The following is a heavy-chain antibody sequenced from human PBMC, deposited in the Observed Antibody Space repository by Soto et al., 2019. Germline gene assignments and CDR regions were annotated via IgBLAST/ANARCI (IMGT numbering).Heavy chain of an antibody. CDR1: GGSISSGSYY. V-gene: IGHV4-39*01. D-gene: IGHD3-10*01. CDR3: ARLPLLLWFGELLQYFDY. Sequence: SETLSLTWTVSGGSISSGSYYWGWTRQPPGKGLEWIGSIYYSGSTYYNPSLKSRVTISVDTSKNQFSLKLSSVTAADTAVYYCARLPLLLWFGELLQYFDYWGQGTLVTVS. J-gene: IGHJ4*02. CDR2: IYYSGST.